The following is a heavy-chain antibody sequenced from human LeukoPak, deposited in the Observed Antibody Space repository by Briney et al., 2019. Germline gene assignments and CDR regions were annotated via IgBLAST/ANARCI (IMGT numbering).Heavy chain of an antibody. D-gene: IGHD3-9*01. Sequence: PGGSLRLSCAASGFTVSSNYMSWVRQAPGKGLEWVSVIYSGGSTYYADSVKGRFTISRDNSKSTLYIQMNSLRAEDTAVYYCARGGYDILTGYYYHYYFDYWGQGTLVTVSS. CDR2: IYSGGST. J-gene: IGHJ4*02. CDR3: ARGGYDILTGYYYHYYFDY. CDR1: GFTVSSNY. V-gene: IGHV3-53*01.